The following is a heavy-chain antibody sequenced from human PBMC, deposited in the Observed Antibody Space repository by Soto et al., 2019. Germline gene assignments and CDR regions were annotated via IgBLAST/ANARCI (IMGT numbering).Heavy chain of an antibody. D-gene: IGHD3-3*01. J-gene: IGHJ4*02. CDR1: GFTFSSYW. CDR3: ARGASYYDFWSGYFDY. Sequence: GGSLRLSCAASGFTFSSYWMHWVRQAPGKGLVWVSRINSDGSSTSYADSVKGRFTISRDNAKNTLYLQMNSLRAEDTAVYYCARGASYYDFWSGYFDYWGQGTLVTVS. CDR2: INSDGSST. V-gene: IGHV3-74*01.